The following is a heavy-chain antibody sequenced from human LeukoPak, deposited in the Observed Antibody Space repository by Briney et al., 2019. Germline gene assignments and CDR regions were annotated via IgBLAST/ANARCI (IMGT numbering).Heavy chain of an antibody. D-gene: IGHD1-26*01. CDR2: ISYTGGST. V-gene: IGHV3-23*01. CDR3: AKRIVGPTSGYYFDY. Sequence: GGSLRLSCATSGFTFSSYAMGWVRQAPGKGLEWVSSISYTGGSTYYADSVEGRFTNSRDNSKNTLNLQMNSLRAEDTAVYYCAKRIVGPTSGYYFDYWGQGTLVTVSS. CDR1: GFTFSSYA. J-gene: IGHJ4*02.